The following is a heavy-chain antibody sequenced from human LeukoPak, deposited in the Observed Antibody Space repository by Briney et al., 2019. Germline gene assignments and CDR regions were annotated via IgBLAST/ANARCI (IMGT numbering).Heavy chain of an antibody. D-gene: IGHD6-19*01. CDR1: GFTFSSYR. V-gene: IGHV3-21*01. CDR3: AREGSGVAGHFDY. Sequence: GGSLRLSCAASGFTFSSYRMNWVRRAPGKGLEWVSSISSSSSYIYYADSVKGRFTISRDNAKNSLYLQMDSLRAEDTAVYYCAREGSGVAGHFDYWGQGTLVTVSS. CDR2: ISSSSSYI. J-gene: IGHJ4*02.